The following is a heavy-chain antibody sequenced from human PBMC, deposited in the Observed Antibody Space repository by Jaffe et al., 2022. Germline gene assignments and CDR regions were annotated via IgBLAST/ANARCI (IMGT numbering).Heavy chain of an antibody. CDR2: ISSSSSTI. CDR1: GFTFSSYS. J-gene: IGHJ6*03. Sequence: EVQLVESGGGLVQPGGSLRLSCAASGFTFSSYSMNWVRQAPGKGLEWVSYISSSSSTIYYADSVKGRFTISRDNAKNSLYLQMNSLRAEDTAVYYCARGPGEELWLYYYYMDVWGKGTTVTVSS. V-gene: IGHV3-48*01. D-gene: IGHD5-18*01. CDR3: ARGPGEELWLYYYYMDV.